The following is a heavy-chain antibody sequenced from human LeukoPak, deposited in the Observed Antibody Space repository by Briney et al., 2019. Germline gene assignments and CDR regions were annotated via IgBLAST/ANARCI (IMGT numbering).Heavy chain of an antibody. CDR2: ISGSGGST. CDR1: GFIFSSYP. D-gene: IGHD5-12*01. CDR3: AKVVATPVDY. Sequence: GGSLRLSCAGSGFIFSSYPMYWVRQAPGKGLEWVSAISGSGGSTYYADSVKGRFTISRDNSKNTLYLQMNSLRAEDTAVYYCAKVVATPVDYWGQGTLVTVSS. J-gene: IGHJ4*02. V-gene: IGHV3-23*01.